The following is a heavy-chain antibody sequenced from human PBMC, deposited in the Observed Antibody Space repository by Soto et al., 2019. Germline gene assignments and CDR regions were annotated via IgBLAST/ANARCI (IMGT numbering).Heavy chain of an antibody. D-gene: IGHD3-22*01. V-gene: IGHV1-46*01. CDR2: INPSGGST. Sequence: QVQLVQSGAEVKKPGASVKVSCKASGYTFTSYYMHWVRQAPGQGLEWMGIINPSGGSTSYAQKFQGRVTMTRDTSTSTVYMELSSLRSEDTAVYYCARARGSYYDSSGYYFFDYWGQGTLVTVSS. CDR1: GYTFTSYY. CDR3: ARARGSYYDSSGYYFFDY. J-gene: IGHJ4*02.